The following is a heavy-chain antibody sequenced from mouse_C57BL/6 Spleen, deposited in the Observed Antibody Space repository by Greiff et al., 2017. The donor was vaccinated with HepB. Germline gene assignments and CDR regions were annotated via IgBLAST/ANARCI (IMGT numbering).Heavy chain of an antibody. V-gene: IGHV5-17*01. CDR2: ISSGSSTI. J-gene: IGHJ2*01. D-gene: IGHD1-1*01. Sequence: EVKLVESGGGLEKPGGSLKLSCAASGFTFSDYGMHWVRQAPEKGLEWVAYISSGSSTIYYADTVKGRFTISRDNAKNTLFLQMTSLRSEDTAMYYCARDYYGSSHWGQGTTLTVAS. CDR1: GFTFSDYG. CDR3: ARDYYGSSH.